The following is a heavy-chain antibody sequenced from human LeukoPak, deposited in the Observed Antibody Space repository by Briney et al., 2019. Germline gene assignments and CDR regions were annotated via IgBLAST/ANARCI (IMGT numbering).Heavy chain of an antibody. V-gene: IGHV3-7*01. CDR2: IKQGATEK. CDR1: GFTFKNYW. J-gene: IGHJ4*02. D-gene: IGHD1-26*01. Sequence: PGGSLRLSCAASGFTFKNYWMSWVRQAPGKGLEWVANIKQGATEKYYVDSVKGRFTISRDDAKNSLSLQMNSLRAEDTAVYYCARMRSGTIDYWGQGTLVTVSS. CDR3: ARMRSGTIDY.